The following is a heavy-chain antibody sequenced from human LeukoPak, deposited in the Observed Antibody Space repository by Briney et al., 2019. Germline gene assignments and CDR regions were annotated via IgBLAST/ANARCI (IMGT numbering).Heavy chain of an antibody. CDR1: GFTVSSNY. CDR2: TSSSSSI. D-gene: IGHD6-19*01. CDR3: ARGQIAVAGTWSGY. J-gene: IGHJ4*02. Sequence: GGSLRLSCAASGFTVSSNYMSWVRQAPGKGLEWVSSTSSSSSIYYADSVKGRFTISRDNAKKSLFLEMNSLRAEDTAVYYCARGQIAVAGTWSGYWGQGTLVIVSS. V-gene: IGHV3-69-1*01.